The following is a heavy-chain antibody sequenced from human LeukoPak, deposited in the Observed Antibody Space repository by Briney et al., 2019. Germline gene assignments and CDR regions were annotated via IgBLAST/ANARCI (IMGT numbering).Heavy chain of an antibody. V-gene: IGHV1-69*02. D-gene: IGHD2-2*01. CDR1: GGTFSSYT. J-gene: IGHJ6*02. CDR2: IIPILGIA. Sequence: SMKVSCKASGGTFSSYTISWVRQAPGQGLEWMGRIIPILGIANYAQKFQGRVTITADKSTSTAYMELSSLRSEDTAVYYCARDGVVRPPDCSSTSCPYNYYYYGMDVWGQGTTVTVSS. CDR3: ARDGVVRPPDCSSTSCPYNYYYYGMDV.